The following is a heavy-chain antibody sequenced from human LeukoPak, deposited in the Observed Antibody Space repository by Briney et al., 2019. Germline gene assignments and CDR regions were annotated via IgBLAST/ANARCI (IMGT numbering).Heavy chain of an antibody. D-gene: IGHD3-10*01. CDR1: GFTFSSYA. V-gene: IGHV3-23*01. J-gene: IGHJ4*02. Sequence: GGSLRLSCAASGFTFSSYAMSWVRQAPGKGLEWVSAISGSGGSTYYADSVKGRFTISRDNAENSLYLQMNSLRAEDTAVYYCASDPPGFGEDHWGQGTLVTVSS. CDR3: ASDPPGFGEDH. CDR2: ISGSGGST.